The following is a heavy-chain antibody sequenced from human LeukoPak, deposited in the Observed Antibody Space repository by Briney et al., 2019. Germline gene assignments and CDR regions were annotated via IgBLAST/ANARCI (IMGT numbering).Heavy chain of an antibody. J-gene: IGHJ5*02. CDR2: IYYSGST. D-gene: IGHD2-2*01. Sequence: KPSETLSLTCTVSGGSISSGGYYWSWIRQHPGKGLEWIGYIYYSGSTYYNPSLKSRVTISVDTSKNQFSLKLSSVTAADTAVYYCARGKYNIVVVPAAIMSWFDPWGQGTLVTVSS. CDR1: GGSISSGGYY. V-gene: IGHV4-31*03. CDR3: ARGKYNIVVVPAAIMSWFDP.